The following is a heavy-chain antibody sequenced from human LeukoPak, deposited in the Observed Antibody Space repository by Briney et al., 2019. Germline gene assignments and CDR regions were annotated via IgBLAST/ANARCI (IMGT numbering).Heavy chain of an antibody. J-gene: IGHJ2*01. Sequence: SETLSLTCAVYGRSFSGYYWSWIRQPPGKGLEWIGEINHSGSTNYNPSLKSRVTISVDTSKNQFSLRLSSVTAADTAVYYCARVLEGSSGQHWYFDLWGRGTLVTVSS. V-gene: IGHV4-34*01. CDR1: GRSFSGYY. CDR2: INHSGST. D-gene: IGHD6-19*01. CDR3: ARVLEGSSGQHWYFDL.